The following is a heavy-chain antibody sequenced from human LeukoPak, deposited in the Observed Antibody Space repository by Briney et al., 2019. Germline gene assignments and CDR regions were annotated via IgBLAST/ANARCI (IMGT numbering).Heavy chain of an antibody. D-gene: IGHD1-1*01. CDR3: ARRRLERVFDL. CDR1: GGSISSSSYY. CDR2: IYYSGST. V-gene: IGHV4-39*01. J-gene: IGHJ5*02. Sequence: SETLSLTCTVSGGSISSSSYYWGWIRQPPGKGLEWIGSIYYSGSTYYNPSLKSRVTISVDTSKNQFSLKLSSVTAADTAVYYRARRRLERVFDLWGQGTLVTVSS.